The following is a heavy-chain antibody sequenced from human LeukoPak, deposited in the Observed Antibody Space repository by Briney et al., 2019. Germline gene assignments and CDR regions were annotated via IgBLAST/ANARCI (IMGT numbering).Heavy chain of an antibody. Sequence: GGSLRLSCAASGFSFDDYGMSWVRRAPGKGLEWVSGINWNGGSTGYADSVKGRFTISRDNAKNSLYLQMNSLRAEDTALYYCARVVEAGMYYDFWSGYSPWGQGTLVTVSS. CDR2: INWNGGST. CDR3: ARVVEAGMYYDFWSGYSP. D-gene: IGHD3-3*01. CDR1: GFSFDDYG. J-gene: IGHJ5*02. V-gene: IGHV3-20*04.